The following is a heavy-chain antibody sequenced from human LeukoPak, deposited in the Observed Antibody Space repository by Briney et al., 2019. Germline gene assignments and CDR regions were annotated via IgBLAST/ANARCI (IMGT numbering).Heavy chain of an antibody. Sequence: GASVKVSCKASGYTFTGYYMHWVRQAPGQGLEWMGWINPNSGGTNYAQKFQGRVTMTIDTSTSTLYMELRSLRSDDTAVYYCARGRTHRRLWLGESTGGPFDYWGQGTLVTVSS. CDR1: GYTFTGYY. CDR2: INPNSGGT. J-gene: IGHJ4*02. CDR3: ARGRTHRRLWLGESTGGPFDY. D-gene: IGHD3-10*01. V-gene: IGHV1-2*02.